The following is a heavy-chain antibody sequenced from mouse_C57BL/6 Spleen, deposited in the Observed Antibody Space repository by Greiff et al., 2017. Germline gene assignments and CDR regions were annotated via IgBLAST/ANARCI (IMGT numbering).Heavy chain of an antibody. V-gene: IGHV1-15*01. D-gene: IGHD1-1*01. CDR1: GYTFTAYE. CDR3: TRRDYYGSSYGY. J-gene: IGHJ2*01. CDR2: IDPETGGT. Sequence: QVQLQQSGAELVRPGASVTLSCKASGYTFTAYEMHWVKQTPVHGLEWIGAIDPETGGTAYNQKFKGKAILTADKSSRTAYMELRSLTSEDSAVYYCTRRDYYGSSYGYWGQGATLTVSS.